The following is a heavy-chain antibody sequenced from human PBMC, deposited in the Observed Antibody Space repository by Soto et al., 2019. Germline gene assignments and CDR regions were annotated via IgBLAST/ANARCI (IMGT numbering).Heavy chain of an antibody. Sequence: QVQLQQWGAGLLKASETLSLTCAVVGDSLRGQSWNWIRQSPGKGLEWIGEIDQSGGTNYNPSHKSRDFISADTSKNQFPLTLTSVTAANTAVYYCAREDSYGWSGESLDVWGQGTTVTVSS. CDR3: AREDSYGWSGESLDV. D-gene: IGHD6-19*01. CDR2: IDQSGGT. V-gene: IGHV4-34*01. J-gene: IGHJ6*02. CDR1: GDSLRGQS.